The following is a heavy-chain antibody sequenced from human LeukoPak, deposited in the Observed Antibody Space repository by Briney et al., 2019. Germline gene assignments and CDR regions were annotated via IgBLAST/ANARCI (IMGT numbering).Heavy chain of an antibody. CDR1: GGSISSYH. J-gene: IGHJ1*01. CDR3: ARGVSYYDSSGYYNEYFQH. V-gene: IGHV4-59*08. CDR2: IYYSGST. D-gene: IGHD3-22*01. Sequence: SETLSLTCTVSGGSISSYHWSWIRQPPGKGLEWIGCIYYSGSTNYNPSLKSRVTISVDTSKNQFSLKLSSVTAADTAVYYCARGVSYYDSSGYYNEYFQHWGQGTLVTVSS.